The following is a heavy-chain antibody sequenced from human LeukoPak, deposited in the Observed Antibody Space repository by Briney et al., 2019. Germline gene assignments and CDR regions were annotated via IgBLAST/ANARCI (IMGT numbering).Heavy chain of an antibody. D-gene: IGHD3-16*02. V-gene: IGHV3-30*04. J-gene: IGHJ4*02. CDR2: TSKDGSYK. Sequence: PGGALRLPCPASGFIFRSHAMHWVRQAPGKGLEGVAGTSKDGSYKFYVHSVQGRFPHSSGNFKNTLFLQMNSLNPDDTAVYFCLRDPAYEYVWGIYRPHVYLDYWGRRTRVSVS. CDR1: GFIFRSHA. CDR3: LRDPAYEYVWGIYRPHVYLDY.